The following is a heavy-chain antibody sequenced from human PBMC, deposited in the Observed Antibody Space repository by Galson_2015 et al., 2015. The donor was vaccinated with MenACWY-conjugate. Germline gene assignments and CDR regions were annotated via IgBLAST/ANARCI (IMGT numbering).Heavy chain of an antibody. CDR1: GFTFSSYW. D-gene: IGHD6-13*01. CDR3: ARVAGYRTYYFDY. CDR2: IKQDGSEK. J-gene: IGHJ4*02. V-gene: IGHV3-7*03. Sequence: SLRLSCAASGFTFSSYWMSWVRQAPGKGLEWVANIKQDGSEKYYVDSVKGRFTISRDNAKNSLYLQMNSLRAEDTAVYYSARVAGYRTYYFDYWGQGTLVTVSS.